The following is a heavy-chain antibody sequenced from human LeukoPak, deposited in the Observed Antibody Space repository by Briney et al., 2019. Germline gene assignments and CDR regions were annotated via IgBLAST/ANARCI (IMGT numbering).Heavy chain of an antibody. CDR1: GFTFNNYA. V-gene: IGHV3-23*01. Sequence: GGSLRLSCAASGFTFNNYAMSWVRQAPGKGLEWVSAISGSAGATYYPDSVKGRFTISRDNSKNTLYLQMNSLRAEDTAVYYCAKKRDHHDWLSHFDDWGQGTQVTVSS. CDR3: AKKRDHHDWLSHFDD. D-gene: IGHD3-9*01. CDR2: ISGSAGAT. J-gene: IGHJ4*01.